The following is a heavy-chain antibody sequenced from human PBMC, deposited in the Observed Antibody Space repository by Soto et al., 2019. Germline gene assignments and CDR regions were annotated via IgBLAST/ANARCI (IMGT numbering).Heavy chain of an antibody. CDR1: GFTFSDHY. Sequence: QGQLVESGGGLVKPGGSGRLSCVASGFTFSDHYMTWIRQAPGKGLEWLSDISTSSSYTNYADSVKGRFTISRDNAMNSLYLQMNSLRAEDTAVYYCARLRLTGYFDYWGQGTLVTVSS. CDR2: ISTSSSYT. J-gene: IGHJ4*02. CDR3: ARLRLTGYFDY. V-gene: IGHV3-11*05.